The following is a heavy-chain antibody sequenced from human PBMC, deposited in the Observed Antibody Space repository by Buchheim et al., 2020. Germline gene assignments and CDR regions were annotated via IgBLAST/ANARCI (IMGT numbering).Heavy chain of an antibody. CDR1: GDSLRGYY. J-gene: IGHJ5*02. D-gene: IGHD1-14*01. Sequence: QVLLQESGPGLLKPSETLSLTCTVSGDSLRGYYWNWIRQPPGKGLEWIGYISYGGTTQYNPTLKSRVSITLDTSTDQLYFKMNTVTAADTAKYFCARGGQTAAAVDNWFDPWGQG. CDR2: ISYGGTT. V-gene: IGHV4-59*01. CDR3: ARGGQTAAAVDNWFDP.